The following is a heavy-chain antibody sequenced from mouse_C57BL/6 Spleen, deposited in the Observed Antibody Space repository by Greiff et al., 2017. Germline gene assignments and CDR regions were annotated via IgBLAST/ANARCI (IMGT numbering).Heavy chain of an antibody. CDR3: AREGD. V-gene: IGHV3-6*01. CDR1: GYYITSGYY. J-gene: IGHJ2*01. CDR2: ISYDGSN. Sequence: EVKLQESGPGLVKPSQSLSLTCSVTGYYITSGYYWNWIRQFPGNKLEWMGYISYDGSNNYNPSLKNRISITRDTSKNQFFLKLNSVTTEDTATYYCAREGDWGQGTTLTVSS.